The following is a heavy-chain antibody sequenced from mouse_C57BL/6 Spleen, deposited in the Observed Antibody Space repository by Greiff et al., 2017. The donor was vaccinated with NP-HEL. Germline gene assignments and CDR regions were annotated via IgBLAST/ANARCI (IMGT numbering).Heavy chain of an antibody. Sequence: EVQLVESGGGLVKPGGSLTLSCAASGFTFSDYGMHWVRQAPEKGLEWVAYISSGSSTIYYADTVKGRFTISRDNAKNTLFLQMTSLRSEDTAMYYCARNWYVAYWGQGTLVTVSA. CDR2: ISSGSSTI. D-gene: IGHD2-14*01. J-gene: IGHJ3*01. CDR1: GFTFSDYG. CDR3: ARNWYVAY. V-gene: IGHV5-17*01.